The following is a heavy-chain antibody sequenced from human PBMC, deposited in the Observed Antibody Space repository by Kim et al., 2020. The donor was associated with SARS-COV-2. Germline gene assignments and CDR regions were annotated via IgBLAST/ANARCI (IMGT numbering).Heavy chain of an antibody. D-gene: IGHD6-13*01. J-gene: IGHJ4*02. V-gene: IGHV1-18*01. Sequence: NYAQKLQGRVTMTTDTSTSTAYMELRSLRSDDTAVYYCARVDSWYAPVDYWGQGTLVTVSS. CDR3: ARVDSWYAPVDY.